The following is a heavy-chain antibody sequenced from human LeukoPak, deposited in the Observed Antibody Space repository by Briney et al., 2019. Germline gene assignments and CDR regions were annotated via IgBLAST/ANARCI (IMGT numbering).Heavy chain of an antibody. Sequence: PGGSLRLSCAASGFTFSSYWMNWVRQAPGKGQVWVSRIASDGSSTTYADSVKGRFSISRDNAKNTLYLQMNSLRVEDTAVYYCARGRPHGNDYWGQGTLVTVS. V-gene: IGHV3-74*01. D-gene: IGHD4-23*01. CDR1: GFTFSSYW. CDR3: ARGRPHGNDY. CDR2: IASDGSST. J-gene: IGHJ4*02.